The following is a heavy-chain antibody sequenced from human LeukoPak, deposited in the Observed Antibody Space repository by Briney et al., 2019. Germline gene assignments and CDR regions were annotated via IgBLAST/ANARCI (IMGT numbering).Heavy chain of an antibody. D-gene: IGHD6-19*01. V-gene: IGHV4-38-2*01. CDR3: ARNKTVAGPDSWFGP. CDR2: IYHSGYT. CDR1: GYSINSGYY. J-gene: IGHJ5*02. Sequence: SETLSLTCAVSGYSINSGYYWGWIRQPPGKGLEWIGSIYHSGYTYYNPSLKSRVTISVDTSENHFSLKLSSVTAADTAVYYCARNKTVAGPDSWFGPWGQGTLVTVSS.